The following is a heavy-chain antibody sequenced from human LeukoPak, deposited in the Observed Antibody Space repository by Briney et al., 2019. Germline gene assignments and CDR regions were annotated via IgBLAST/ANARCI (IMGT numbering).Heavy chain of an antibody. Sequence: ASVKVSCKASGYTFTSYYMHWVRQAPGKGLEWMGGFDPEDGETIYAQKFQGRVTMTEDTSTDTAYMELSSLRSEDTAVYYCATDVRRLFGVFDYWGQGTLVTVSS. D-gene: IGHD3-10*02. J-gene: IGHJ4*02. CDR2: FDPEDGET. V-gene: IGHV1-24*01. CDR3: ATDVRRLFGVFDY. CDR1: GYTFTSYY.